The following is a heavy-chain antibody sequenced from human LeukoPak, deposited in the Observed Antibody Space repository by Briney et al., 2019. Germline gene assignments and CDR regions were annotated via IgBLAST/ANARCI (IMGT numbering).Heavy chain of an antibody. J-gene: IGHJ4*02. CDR1: GYTFTGYY. V-gene: IGHV1-2*02. CDR3: ARVDGYSSSSSDY. D-gene: IGHD6-6*01. CDR2: INPNSGGT. Sequence: GASVKVSCKASGYTFTGYYMHWVRQAPGQGLEWMGWINPNSGGTNYAQKFQGRVTMTRDTSISTAYMELSRLRSDDTAVYYCARVDGYSSSSSDYWGQGTLATVSS.